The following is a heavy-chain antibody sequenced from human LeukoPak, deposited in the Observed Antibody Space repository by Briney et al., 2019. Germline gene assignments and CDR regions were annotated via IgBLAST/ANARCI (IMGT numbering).Heavy chain of an antibody. J-gene: IGHJ6*02. CDR1: GFTFSSYW. CDR2: IKQDGSEK. V-gene: IGHV3-7*04. Sequence: GGSLRLSCAASGFTFSSYWMSWVRQAPGKGLEWVANIKQDGSEKYYVDSVKGRFTISRDNAKNSLYLQMNGLRAEDTAVYYCARAKAYYYYYYGMDVWGQGTTVTVSS. CDR3: ARAKAYYYYYYGMDV.